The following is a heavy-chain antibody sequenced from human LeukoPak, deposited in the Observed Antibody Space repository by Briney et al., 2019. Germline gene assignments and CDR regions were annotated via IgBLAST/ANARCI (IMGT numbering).Heavy chain of an antibody. J-gene: IGHJ4*02. V-gene: IGHV3-30*03. CDR3: AREATWGQWYFDL. CDR1: GFTFHDHG. Sequence: PGTSLRLSCAASGFTFHDHGMDWVRQAPGKGLEGVAVIAADGGVKQYAVFVKGRFSLSRDNSKNTLFLQMNGLTVEDTAVYYCAREATWGQWYFDLWGQGAPVTVSS. D-gene: IGHD6-19*01. CDR2: IAADGGVK.